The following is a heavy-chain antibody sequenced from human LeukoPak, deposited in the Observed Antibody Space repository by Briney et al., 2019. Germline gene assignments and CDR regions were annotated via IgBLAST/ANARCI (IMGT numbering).Heavy chain of an antibody. V-gene: IGHV4-38-2*01. CDR1: GGSLSGYY. Sequence: SETLSLTCSVYGGSLSGYYWSWIRQPPGKGLEWIGSIYHSGNAYYNPSLKSRVTISLDTSKSQFSLKLSSVTAADTAVYSCATTFRYSSGWYFDFWGQGILVTVSS. J-gene: IGHJ4*02. D-gene: IGHD6-19*01. CDR3: ATTFRYSSGWYFDF. CDR2: IYHSGNA.